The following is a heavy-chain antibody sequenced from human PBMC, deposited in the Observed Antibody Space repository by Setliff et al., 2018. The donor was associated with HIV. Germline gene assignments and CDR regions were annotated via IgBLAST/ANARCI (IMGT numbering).Heavy chain of an antibody. CDR3: ATLDYYGSQTYNLALHY. D-gene: IGHD3-10*01. J-gene: IGHJ4*02. CDR1: GFSFSSYG. CDR2: IPYDGSYK. V-gene: IGHV3-30*02. Sequence: GGSLRLSCAASGFSFSSYGLHWVRQAPGKGLEWVAFIPYDGSYKYYADSVKGRFTISRDNSRTTMYLQLNSLRSEDTAMYYCATLDYYGSQTYNLALHYWGQGTLVTVSS.